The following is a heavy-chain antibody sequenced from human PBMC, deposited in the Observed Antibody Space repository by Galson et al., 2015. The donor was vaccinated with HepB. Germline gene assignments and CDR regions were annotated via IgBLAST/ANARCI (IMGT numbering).Heavy chain of an antibody. V-gene: IGHV1-2*04. Sequence: SVKVSCKASGYTFTVYYMHWVRQAPGQGLEWMGWINPNRGGTNYAQKFQGWVTMTRDTSISTASMELSRLRSDDTAVYYCATAVEAAAGNFVYFYYGMDVWGQGTPVTVSS. CDR3: ATAVEAAAGNFVYFYYGMDV. J-gene: IGHJ6*02. D-gene: IGHD6-13*01. CDR2: INPNRGGT. CDR1: GYTFTVYY.